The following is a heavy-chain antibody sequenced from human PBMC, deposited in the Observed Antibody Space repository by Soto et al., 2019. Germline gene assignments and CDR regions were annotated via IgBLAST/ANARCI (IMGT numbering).Heavy chain of an antibody. CDR2: IIPIFGTA. D-gene: IGHD2-2*01. V-gene: IGHV1-69*13. CDR1: GGTFSSYA. CDR3: ARGGPDIVVVPAATPHDWFDP. J-gene: IGHJ5*02. Sequence: SVKVSCKASGGTFSSYAISWVRQAPGQGLEWMGGIIPIFGTANYAQKFQGRVTITADESTSTAYMELSSLRSEDTAVYYCARGGPDIVVVPAATPHDWFDPWGQGTLVTVSS.